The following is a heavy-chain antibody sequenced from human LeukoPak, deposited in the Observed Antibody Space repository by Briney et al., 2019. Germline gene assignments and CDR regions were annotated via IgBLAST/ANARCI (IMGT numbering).Heavy chain of an antibody. Sequence: SETLSLTCAVYGGSFSGYYWSWIRQPPGKGLEWIGEINHSGSTNYNPSPKSRVTISVDASKNHFSLNLTSVTDADTAVYYCTRMAGGGTGYKWFDPWGQGTLVTVSS. D-gene: IGHD6-19*01. CDR2: INHSGST. V-gene: IGHV4-34*01. CDR1: GGSFSGYY. CDR3: TRMAGGGTGYKWFDP. J-gene: IGHJ5*02.